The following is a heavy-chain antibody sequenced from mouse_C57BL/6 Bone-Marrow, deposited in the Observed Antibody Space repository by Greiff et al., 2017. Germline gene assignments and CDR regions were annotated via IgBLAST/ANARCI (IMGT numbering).Heavy chain of an antibody. Sequence: VQLQQSGAELVKPGASVKLSCKASGYTFTSYWMHWVKQRPGQGLEWIGMIHPNSGSTNYNEKFKSKATLTVDKSSSTAYMQLSSLTSEDSAVYYCASSTVVATNAMDYWGQGTSVTVSS. CDR2: IHPNSGST. CDR3: ASSTVVATNAMDY. V-gene: IGHV1-64*01. CDR1: GYTFTSYW. D-gene: IGHD1-1*01. J-gene: IGHJ4*01.